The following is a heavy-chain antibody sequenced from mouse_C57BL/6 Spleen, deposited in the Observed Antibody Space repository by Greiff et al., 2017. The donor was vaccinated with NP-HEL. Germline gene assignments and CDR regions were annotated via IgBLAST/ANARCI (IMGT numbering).Heavy chain of an antibody. D-gene: IGHD2-2*01. CDR2: IWSGGST. V-gene: IGHV2-2*01. J-gene: IGHJ2*01. Sequence: VKLMESGPGLVQPSQSLSITCTVSGFSLTSYGVHWVRQSPGKGLEWLGVIWSGGSTDYNAAFISRLSISKDNSKSQVFFKMNSLQADDTAIYYCARNGDGYDPFFDYWGQGTTLTVSS. CDR3: ARNGDGYDPFFDY. CDR1: GFSLTSYG.